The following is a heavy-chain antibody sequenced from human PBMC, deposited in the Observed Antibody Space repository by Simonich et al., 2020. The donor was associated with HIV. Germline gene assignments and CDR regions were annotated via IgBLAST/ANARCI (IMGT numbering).Heavy chain of an antibody. CDR3: ARLDYNYGLDN. J-gene: IGHJ4*02. V-gene: IGHV4-34*12. CDR1: GGSFSGYF. Sequence: QVQLQQWGAGLLKPSETLSLTCAVYGGSFSGYFWTWIRQHPGKGLEWIGEIIHSGSTNYNPSLKSRVTISVDTSKNQFSLKLSSVTAADTAVYYCARLDYNYGLDNWGQGTLVTVSS. D-gene: IGHD5-18*01. CDR2: IIHSGST.